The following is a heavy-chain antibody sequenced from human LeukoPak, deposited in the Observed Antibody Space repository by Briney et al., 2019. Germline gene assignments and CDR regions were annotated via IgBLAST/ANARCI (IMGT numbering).Heavy chain of an antibody. CDR2: INLKSGST. J-gene: IGHJ5*02. CDR1: GYTFIGYY. D-gene: IGHD2-2*02. V-gene: IGHV1-2*06. Sequence: GASVKVSCKASGYTFIGYYMHWVRQAPGQGLEWMGRINLKSGSTNYAQKFQGRVTITADESTGTAYMELSSLRSEDTAVYYCAGYIDCSSTSCYTRWFDPWGQGTLVTVSS. CDR3: AGYIDCSSTSCYTRWFDP.